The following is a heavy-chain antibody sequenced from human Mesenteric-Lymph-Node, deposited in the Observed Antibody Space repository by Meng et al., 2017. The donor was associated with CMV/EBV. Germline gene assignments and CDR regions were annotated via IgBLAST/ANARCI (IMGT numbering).Heavy chain of an antibody. CDR2: FIPIFGTA. J-gene: IGHJ4*02. V-gene: IGHV1-69*01. CDR1: GGTFSEYA. CDR3: ARACSSTSCYGNFDY. Sequence: GGTFSEYAISWVRQAPGQGLEWMGGFIPIFGTADYAQKFQGRVMITADDSTSMAYMELSSLRSDDTAVYYCARACSSTSCYGNFDYWGQGTLVTVSS. D-gene: IGHD2-2*01.